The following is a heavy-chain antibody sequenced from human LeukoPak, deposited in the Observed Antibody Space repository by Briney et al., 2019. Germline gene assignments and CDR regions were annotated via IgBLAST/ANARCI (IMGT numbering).Heavy chain of an antibody. CDR2: IYPGDSDT. CDR3: ARGDGYNYVSHFVDY. Sequence: GESLKISCKGSGYSFTSYWIGWVRQMPGKGLEWTGIIYPGDSDTRYSPSFQGQVTISADKSISTAYLQWSSLKASDTAMYYCARGDGYNYVSHFVDYWGQGTLVTVSS. V-gene: IGHV5-51*01. CDR1: GYSFTSYW. J-gene: IGHJ4*02. D-gene: IGHD5-24*01.